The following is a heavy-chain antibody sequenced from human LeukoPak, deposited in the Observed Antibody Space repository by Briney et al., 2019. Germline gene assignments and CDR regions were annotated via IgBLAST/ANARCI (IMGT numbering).Heavy chain of an antibody. J-gene: IGHJ3*02. CDR1: GFTFSSYA. Sequence: PGGSLRLSCAASGFTFSSYAMSWVRQAPGKGLEWVSAISGSGGSTYYADSVKGRFTISRDNSKNSLYLQMNSLRAEDTALYYCAKDIFIFDGGWAFDIWGQGTMVTVSS. V-gene: IGHV3-23*01. CDR3: AKDIFIFDGGWAFDI. CDR2: ISGSGGST. D-gene: IGHD3-3*02.